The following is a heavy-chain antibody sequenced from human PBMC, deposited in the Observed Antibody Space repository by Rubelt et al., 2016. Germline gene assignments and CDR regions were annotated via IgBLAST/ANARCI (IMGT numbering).Heavy chain of an antibody. Sequence: IYPGDSDTRYSPSFQGQVTISADKSISTAYQQWSSLKASDTAMYYCARQGTGDSRWYFDLWGRGTLVTVSS. CDR3: ARQGTGDSRWYFDL. D-gene: IGHD7-27*01. V-gene: IGHV5-51*01. CDR2: IYPGDSDT. J-gene: IGHJ2*01.